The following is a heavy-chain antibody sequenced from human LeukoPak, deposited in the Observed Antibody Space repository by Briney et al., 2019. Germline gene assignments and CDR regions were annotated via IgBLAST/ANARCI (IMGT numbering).Heavy chain of an antibody. J-gene: IGHJ4*02. CDR1: GFTFSSYW. V-gene: IGHV3-7*01. CDR2: IKQDGSEE. D-gene: IGHD2-2*01. CDR3: ARVRGGLVPAAMGLDY. Sequence: GGSLRLSCAASGFTFSSYWMSGVRQAPGKGLEWVANIKQDGSEEYYVDSVKGRFTISRDNAKNSLYLQMNSLRAEGTALYYCARVRGGLVPAAMGLDYWGQGTLVTVSS.